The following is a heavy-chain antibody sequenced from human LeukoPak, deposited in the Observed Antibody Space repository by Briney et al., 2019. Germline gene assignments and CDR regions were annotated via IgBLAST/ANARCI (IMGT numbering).Heavy chain of an antibody. Sequence: GGSLRLSCAASTFTLSTYSMNWVRQAPGKGLEWVALLSYAGDNKYCADSVQGRFTISRDNSKNTLFLQMNSLRPEDTAVYYCARKNGAYWYLDLWGRGTLVTVSS. V-gene: IGHV3-30-3*01. CDR3: ARKNGAYWYLDL. J-gene: IGHJ2*01. D-gene: IGHD1-26*01. CDR2: LSYAGDNK. CDR1: TFTLSTYS.